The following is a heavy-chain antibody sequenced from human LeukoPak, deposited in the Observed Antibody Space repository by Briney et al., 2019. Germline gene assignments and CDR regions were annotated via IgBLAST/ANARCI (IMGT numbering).Heavy chain of an antibody. Sequence: PGGSLRLSCAASGFTVGRSFMTWVRQAPGKGLEWVSVIYSSGHTYYADSVKGRFTISRDNSKNTVDLQMNSLRAEDTAVYYCARGGSCSRTSCYHFDYWGQGTLVTVSS. D-gene: IGHD2-2*01. V-gene: IGHV3-53*01. CDR1: GFTVGRSF. J-gene: IGHJ4*02. CDR3: ARGGSCSRTSCYHFDY. CDR2: IYSSGHT.